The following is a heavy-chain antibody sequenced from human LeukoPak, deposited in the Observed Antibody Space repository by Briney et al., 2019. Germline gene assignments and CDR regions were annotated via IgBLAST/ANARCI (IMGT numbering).Heavy chain of an antibody. Sequence: SVKVSCKASGGTFSSYTISWVRQAPGQGLEWMGRIIPILGIANYAQKFQGRVTITADKSTSTAYMELSSLRSEDTAVYYCARDPVYCSSTSCREYFQHGSQGTLVTVSS. V-gene: IGHV1-69*04. CDR2: IIPILGIA. J-gene: IGHJ1*01. D-gene: IGHD2-2*01. CDR1: GGTFSSYT. CDR3: ARDPVYCSSTSCREYFQH.